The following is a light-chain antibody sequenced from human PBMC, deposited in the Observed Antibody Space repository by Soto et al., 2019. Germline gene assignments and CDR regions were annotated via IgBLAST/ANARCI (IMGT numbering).Light chain of an antibody. Sequence: QSALTQPPSASGSPGQSVTISCTGTSSDVGGYNYVSWYQQHPGKAPKLMIYEVSKRPSGVPDRFSGSKSGNTASLTVSGLHAEDEADYYCSSYAGSNNPPVVFGGGTKLTVL. CDR2: EVS. CDR1: SSDVGGYNY. CDR3: SSYAGSNNPPVV. J-gene: IGLJ2*01. V-gene: IGLV2-8*01.